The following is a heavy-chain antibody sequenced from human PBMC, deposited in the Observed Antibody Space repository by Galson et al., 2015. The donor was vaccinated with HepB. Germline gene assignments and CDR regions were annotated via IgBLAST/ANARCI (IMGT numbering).Heavy chain of an antibody. D-gene: IGHD4-17*01. V-gene: IGHV3-23*01. CDR2: ISGRGGST. CDR3: AKDDYGDPNLYWYFDL. Sequence: SLRLSCAASGFTFSSYAMSWVRQAPGKGLEWVSAISGRGGSTYYADSVKGRFTISRDNSKNTLYLHMNSLRAEDTAVYYCAKDDYGDPNLYWYFDLWGRGTLVTVSS. CDR1: GFTFSSYA. J-gene: IGHJ2*01.